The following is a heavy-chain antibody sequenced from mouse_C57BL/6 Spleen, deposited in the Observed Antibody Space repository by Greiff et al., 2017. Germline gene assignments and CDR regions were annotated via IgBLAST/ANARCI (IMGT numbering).Heavy chain of an antibody. J-gene: IGHJ2*01. CDR1: GFNIKDYY. CDR3: AQRFTVVPFDY. V-gene: IGHV14-2*01. CDR2: IDPEDGET. Sequence: EVQRVESGAELVKPGASVKLSCTASGFNIKDYYMHWVKQRTEQGLEWIGRIDPEDGETKYAPKFQGKATITADTSSNTAYLQLSSLTSEDTAVYYCAQRFTVVPFDYWGQGTTLTVSS. D-gene: IGHD1-1*01.